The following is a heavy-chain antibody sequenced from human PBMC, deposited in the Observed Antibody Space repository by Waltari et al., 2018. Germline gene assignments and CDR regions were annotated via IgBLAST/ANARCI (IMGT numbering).Heavy chain of an antibody. D-gene: IGHD3-22*01. CDR3: ARSDDMIEGLFDY. V-gene: IGHV3-53*01. J-gene: IGHJ4*02. Sequence: EVQLVESGGGLIQPGGSLRLSCAASGFTVRTQYMSWDRQAPGKGLEWVSVIYSGGSKYYADSVKGRFTISRDNSKNTLYLQMNSLRAEDTAVYYCARSDDMIEGLFDYWGQGTLVTVSS. CDR1: GFTVRTQY. CDR2: IYSGGSK.